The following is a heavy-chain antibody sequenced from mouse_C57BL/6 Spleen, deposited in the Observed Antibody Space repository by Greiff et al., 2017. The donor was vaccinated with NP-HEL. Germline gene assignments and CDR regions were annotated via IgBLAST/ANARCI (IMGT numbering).Heavy chain of an antibody. D-gene: IGHD1-1*01. Sequence: VQLQQSGAELARPGASVKMSCKASGYTFTSYTMHWVKQRPGQGLEWIGYINPSSGYTKYNQKFKDKATLTADKSSSTAYMQLSSLTSEDSAVYYCARMPSVVADYYAMDYWGQGTSVTVSS. CDR2: INPSSGYT. V-gene: IGHV1-4*01. CDR3: ARMPSVVADYYAMDY. CDR1: GYTFTSYT. J-gene: IGHJ4*01.